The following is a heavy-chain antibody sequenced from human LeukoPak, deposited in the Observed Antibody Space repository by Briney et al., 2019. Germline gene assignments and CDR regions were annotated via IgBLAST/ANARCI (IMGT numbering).Heavy chain of an antibody. Sequence: GGSLRLSCAASGFSFSTYGMSWVRQPPGRGLEWVSALNAAGRSSFYADSVKGRFTISRDNSKNTLYLQMNSLRAEDTAVYYCAKGGMWCGGDCYSNNIDYWGQGTLVTVSS. D-gene: IGHD2-21*02. J-gene: IGHJ4*02. CDR1: GFSFSTYG. CDR3: AKGGMWCGGDCYSNNIDY. V-gene: IGHV3-23*01. CDR2: LNAAGRSS.